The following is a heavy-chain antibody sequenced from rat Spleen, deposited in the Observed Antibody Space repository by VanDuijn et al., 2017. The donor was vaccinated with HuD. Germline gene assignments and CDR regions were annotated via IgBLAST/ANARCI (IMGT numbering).Heavy chain of an antibody. CDR1: GFTFSDYY. J-gene: IGHJ1*01. D-gene: IGHD4-4*01. CDR3: TRRGYLSDWYFDF. CDR2: ISFDGSST. V-gene: IGHV5-7*01. Sequence: EVQLVESGGGLVQPGRSMKLSCAASGFTFSDYYMAWVRQAPTKGLEWVATISFDGSSTYYRDSVKGRFTISRDNARSTLNLHMDSLRSEDTATYYCTRRGYLSDWYFDFWGPGTMVTVSS.